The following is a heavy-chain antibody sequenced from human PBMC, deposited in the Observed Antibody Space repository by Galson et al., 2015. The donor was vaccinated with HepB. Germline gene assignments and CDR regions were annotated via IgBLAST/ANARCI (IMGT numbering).Heavy chain of an antibody. D-gene: IGHD3-10*01. Sequence: SLRLSCAASGFTFDDYAMHWVRQAPGKGLEWVSGISWNSGSIGYADSVKGRFTISRDNAKNSLYLQMNSLRAEDTALYYCAKGHYYGSGTFDYWGQGTLVTVSS. CDR1: GFTFDDYA. CDR2: ISWNSGSI. CDR3: AKGHYYGSGTFDY. V-gene: IGHV3-9*01. J-gene: IGHJ4*02.